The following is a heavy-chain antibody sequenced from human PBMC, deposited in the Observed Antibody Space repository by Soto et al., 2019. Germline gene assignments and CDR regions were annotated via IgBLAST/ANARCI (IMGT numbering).Heavy chain of an antibody. Sequence: ASVKVSCKASGYTFSRYYMHWVRQAPGQGLEWLAIINPSNGDTSYAQKFQGRVTMTRDTSTSTVYLELSSLRSEDTAMYYCARDLTREGDYYDRSGYYCDHWGQGTPVTVSS. CDR1: GYTFSRYY. J-gene: IGHJ4*02. CDR3: ARDLTREGDYYDRSGYYCDH. D-gene: IGHD3-22*01. CDR2: INPSNGDT. V-gene: IGHV1-46*01.